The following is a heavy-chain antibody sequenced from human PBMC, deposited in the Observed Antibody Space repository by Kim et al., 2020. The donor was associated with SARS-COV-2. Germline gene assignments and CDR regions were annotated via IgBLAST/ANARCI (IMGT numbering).Heavy chain of an antibody. CDR3: ARDLRNYDILTGYLDY. Sequence: SETLSLTYTVSGGSISSSSYYWGWIRQPPGKGLEWIGSIYYSGSTYYNPSLKSRVTISVDTSKNQFSLKLSSVTAADTAVYYCARDLRNYDILTGYLDY. J-gene: IGHJ6*01. CDR2: IYYSGST. D-gene: IGHD3-9*01. V-gene: IGHV4-39*07. CDR1: GGSISSSSYY.